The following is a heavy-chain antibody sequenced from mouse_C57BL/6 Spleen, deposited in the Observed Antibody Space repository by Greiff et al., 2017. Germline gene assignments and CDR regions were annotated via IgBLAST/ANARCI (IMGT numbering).Heavy chain of an antibody. D-gene: IGHD1-1*01. CDR1: GYSITSGYY. CDR3: ARGYYYGSDWYFDV. V-gene: IGHV3-6*01. Sequence: EVQLVESGPGLVKPSQSLSLTCSVTGYSITSGYYWNWIRQFPGNKLEWMGYISYDGSNNYNPSLKNRISITRDTSKNQFFLKLNSVTTEDTATYYCARGYYYGSDWYFDVWGTGTTVTVSS. J-gene: IGHJ1*03. CDR2: ISYDGSN.